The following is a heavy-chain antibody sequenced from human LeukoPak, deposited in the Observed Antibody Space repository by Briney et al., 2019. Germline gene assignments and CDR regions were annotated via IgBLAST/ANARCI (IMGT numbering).Heavy chain of an antibody. V-gene: IGHV3-48*01. Sequence: GGSLRLSCAASGFTFSSYSMNWVRQAPGKGLEWVSYISTSSSTIYYADSVKGRFTISRDNAKNSLYLQMNSLRAEDTAVYYCAKMAYYYDSSGYYYGAFDIWGQGTMVTVSS. CDR1: GFTFSSYS. J-gene: IGHJ3*02. CDR2: ISTSSSTI. CDR3: AKMAYYYDSSGYYYGAFDI. D-gene: IGHD3-22*01.